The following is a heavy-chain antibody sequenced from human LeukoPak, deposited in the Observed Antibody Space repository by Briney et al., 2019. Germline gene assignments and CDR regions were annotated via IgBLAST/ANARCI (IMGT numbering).Heavy chain of an antibody. CDR3: ARRPGVGSGSAYNWFDP. V-gene: IGHV4-34*01. Sequence: SETLSLTCAVYGGSFSGYYWSWIRQPPGKGLEWIGEINHSGSTNYNPSLKSRVTVSVDTSKNQFSLKLSSVTAAHTAVYYCARRPGVGSGSAYNWFDPWGQGTLVTVSS. CDR2: INHSGST. J-gene: IGHJ5*02. D-gene: IGHD3-10*01. CDR1: GGSFSGYY.